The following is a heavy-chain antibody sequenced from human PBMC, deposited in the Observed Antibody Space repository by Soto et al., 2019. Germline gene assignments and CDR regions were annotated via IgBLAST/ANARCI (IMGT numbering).Heavy chain of an antibody. CDR1: GGSISSSSYY. CDR2: IYYSGST. Sequence: SETLSLTCTVSGGSISSSSYYWGWIRQPPGKGLEWIGSIYYSGSTYYNPSLKSRVTISVDTSKNQFSLKLSSVTAADTAVYYCARLVHYYYDSSGYLDYWGQGTLVTVS. V-gene: IGHV4-39*01. D-gene: IGHD3-22*01. J-gene: IGHJ4*02. CDR3: ARLVHYYYDSSGYLDY.